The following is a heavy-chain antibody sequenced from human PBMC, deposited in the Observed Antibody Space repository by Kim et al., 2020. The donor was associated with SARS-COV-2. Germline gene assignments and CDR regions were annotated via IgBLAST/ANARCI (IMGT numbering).Heavy chain of an antibody. J-gene: IGHJ4*02. D-gene: IGHD3-3*01. V-gene: IGHV1-46*01. Sequence: ASVKVSCKASGYTFTSYYMHWVRQAPGQGLEWMGIINPSGGSTSYAQKFQGRVTMTRDTSTSTVYMELSSLRSEDTAVYYCARDFASITIFGVSYWGPVGLWGQGTLVTVSS. CDR2: INPSGGST. CDR1: GYTFTSYY. CDR3: ARDFASITIFGVSYWGPVGL.